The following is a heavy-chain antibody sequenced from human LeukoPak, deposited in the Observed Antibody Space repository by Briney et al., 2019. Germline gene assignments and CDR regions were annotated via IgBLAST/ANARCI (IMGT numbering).Heavy chain of an antibody. CDR1: GGSISISSDY. D-gene: IGHD2/OR15-2a*01. Sequence: SETLSLTCTVSGGSISISSDYWGWIRQPPGKGLEWIGDIYYSGTTNYNPSLKCRVTVSVDTSKNQFSLKLNSATAADTAVYYCARRLSTRSYYLDDWGQGTLVTVSS. CDR3: ARRLSTRSYYLDD. V-gene: IGHV4-39*01. CDR2: IYYSGTT. J-gene: IGHJ4*02.